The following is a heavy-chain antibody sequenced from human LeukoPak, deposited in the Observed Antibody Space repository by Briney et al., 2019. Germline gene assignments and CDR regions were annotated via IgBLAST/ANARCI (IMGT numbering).Heavy chain of an antibody. CDR1: GYTLTELS. CDR3: ARDRGLGVQLERPDY. CDR2: FDPEDGET. D-gene: IGHD1-1*01. Sequence: ASVKVSCKVSGYTLTELSMHWVRQAPGKGLEWMGGFDPEDGETIYAQKFQGRVTITADKSTSTAYMELSSLRSEDTAVYYCARDRGLGVQLERPDYWGQGTLVTVSS. V-gene: IGHV1-24*01. J-gene: IGHJ4*02.